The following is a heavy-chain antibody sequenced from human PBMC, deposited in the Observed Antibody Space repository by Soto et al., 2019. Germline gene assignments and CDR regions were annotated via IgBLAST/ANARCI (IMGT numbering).Heavy chain of an antibody. CDR3: ARDREYNWNYNWFDP. CDR2: VIPIHGVV. Sequence: AASVKVSCKASGGYYRSYTITWVRQAPGQGLEWMGRVIPIHGVVNYAQKFQGRVTLTADKSTSTAYMELSSLRSDDTAVYYCARDREYNWNYNWFDPWGQGTLVTVSS. CDR1: GGYYRSYT. J-gene: IGHJ5*02. V-gene: IGHV1-69*04. D-gene: IGHD1-7*01.